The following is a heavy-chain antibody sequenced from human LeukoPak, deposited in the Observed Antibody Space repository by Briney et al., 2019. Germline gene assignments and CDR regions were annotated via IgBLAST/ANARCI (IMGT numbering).Heavy chain of an antibody. D-gene: IGHD1-26*01. V-gene: IGHV3-21*01. CDR3: ARGGGSYNY. CDR1: GFTFSSSG. J-gene: IGHJ4*02. Sequence: GGSLRLSCEGSGFTFSSSGMNWVRQAPGKGLEWVSSINSLSTSILCADSVKGRFTISRDNAKNSLYLQMHSLRAEDTALYYCARGGGSYNYWGQGTLVTVSS. CDR2: INSLSTSI.